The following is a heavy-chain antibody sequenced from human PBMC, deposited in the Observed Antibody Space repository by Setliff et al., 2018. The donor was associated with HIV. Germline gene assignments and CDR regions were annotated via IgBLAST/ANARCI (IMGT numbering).Heavy chain of an antibody. CDR2: IYTSGST. Sequence: KPSETLSLTCTVSGGSISSYYWSWIRQPPGKGLEWIGYIYTSGSTNYNPSLKSRVTISVDTSKNQFSLKLSSVTAADTAVYYCARGLSFYDPGGFDYWGQGTLVTAPQ. D-gene: IGHD3-22*01. CDR3: ARGLSFYDPGGFDY. V-gene: IGHV4-4*09. CDR1: GGSISSYY. J-gene: IGHJ4*02.